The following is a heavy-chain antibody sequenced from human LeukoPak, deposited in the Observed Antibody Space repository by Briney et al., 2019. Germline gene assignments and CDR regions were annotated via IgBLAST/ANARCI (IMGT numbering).Heavy chain of an antibody. CDR3: ARAVLGRLTYYYYYMDV. J-gene: IGHJ6*03. CDR1: GFTSSTVH. V-gene: IGHV3-48*01. Sequence: GGSLRLSCAVSGFTSSTVHMNWVRQAPGKGLEWVSYISSSTDGIHYADSVKGRFTISRDNANNSLYLQMNRLRAEDTAVYYCARAVLGRLTYYYYYMDVWGKGTTVTVSS. CDR2: ISSSTDGI. D-gene: IGHD3-16*01.